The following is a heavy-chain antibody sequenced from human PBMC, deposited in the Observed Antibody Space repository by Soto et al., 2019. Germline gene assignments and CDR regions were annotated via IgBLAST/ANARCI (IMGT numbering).Heavy chain of an antibody. J-gene: IGHJ4*02. D-gene: IGHD4-17*01. CDR2: ISYDGSNK. CDR1: GFTFSSYG. CDR3: AKDKWALGDYELDY. Sequence: GGSLRLSCAASGFTFSSYGMHWVRQAPGKGLEWVAVISYDGSNKYYADSVKGRFTISRDNSKNTLYLQMNSLRAEDTAVYYCAKDKWALGDYELDYWGQGTLVTVSS. V-gene: IGHV3-30*18.